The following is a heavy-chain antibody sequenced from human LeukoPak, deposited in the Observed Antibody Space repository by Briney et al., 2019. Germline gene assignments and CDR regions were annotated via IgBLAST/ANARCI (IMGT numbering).Heavy chain of an antibody. D-gene: IGHD6-13*01. CDR1: GFTFSSYG. CDR2: ISYDGSNK. CDR3: ARSAQQLVFDY. V-gene: IGHV3-30*03. J-gene: IGHJ4*02. Sequence: GGSLRLSCAASGFTFSSYGMHWVRQAPGKGLEWVAVISYDGSNKYYADSVKGRFTISRDNSKNTLYLQMNSLGAEDTAVYYCARSAQQLVFDYWGQGTLVTVSS.